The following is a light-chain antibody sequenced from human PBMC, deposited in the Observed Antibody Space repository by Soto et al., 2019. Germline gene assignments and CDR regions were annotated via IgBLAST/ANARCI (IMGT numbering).Light chain of an antibody. CDR1: QSVSSSY. J-gene: IGKJ3*01. CDR3: QQYGSSPPIT. Sequence: EIVLTQSPGTLSLSPGERATLSCRASQSVSSSYLAWYQQKPGQAPRLLIYGASSRATGIPDRFSGSGSGTDFTLTISRLEPEDFAGYYCQQYGSSPPITFGPGTKVDI. V-gene: IGKV3-20*01. CDR2: GAS.